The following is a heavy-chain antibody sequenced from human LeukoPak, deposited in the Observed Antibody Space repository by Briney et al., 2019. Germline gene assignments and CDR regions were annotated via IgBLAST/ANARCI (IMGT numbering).Heavy chain of an antibody. CDR1: GGSIRSYY. V-gene: IGHV4-59*01. J-gene: IGHJ4*02. CDR2: IYYTGST. D-gene: IGHD6-19*01. Sequence: SGTLSLTCTVSGGSIRSYYWSWIRQPPGKGLEWFGYIYYTGSTNYNPSLKSRVTISVDTSKNQFSLNLISVTAADTAVYYCARVLPYSSGWGVDYWGQGALVTVSS. CDR3: ARVLPYSSGWGVDY.